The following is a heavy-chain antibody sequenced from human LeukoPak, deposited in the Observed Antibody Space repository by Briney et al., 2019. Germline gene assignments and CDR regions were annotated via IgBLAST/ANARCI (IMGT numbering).Heavy chain of an antibody. CDR1: GFTFSSYW. D-gene: IGHD3-3*01. CDR3: AREIYDAFDI. J-gene: IGHJ3*02. CDR2: IWYDGSNK. V-gene: IGHV3-33*08. Sequence: PGGSLRLSCAASGFTFSSYWMSWVRQAPGKGLEWVAVIWYDGSNKYYADSVKGRFTISRDNSKNTLYLQMNSLRAEDTAVYYCAREIYDAFDIWGQGTMVTVPS.